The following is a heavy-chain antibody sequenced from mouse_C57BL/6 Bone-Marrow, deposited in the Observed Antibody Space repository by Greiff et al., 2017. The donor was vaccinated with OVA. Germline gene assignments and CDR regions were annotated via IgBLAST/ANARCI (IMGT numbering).Heavy chain of an antibody. V-gene: IGHV1-81*01. CDR1: GYSFTSYG. CDR3: AGAYYGSRGAD. CDR2: IYPRSGTT. D-gene: IGHD1-1*01. Sequence: QVQLQQSGAELVRPGASVKLSCKASGYSFTSYGISWVKQRTGQGLEWIGEIYPRSGTTYYNEKFKGKATLTADKSSSTAYMELRCLTSKVSAVYFCAGAYYGSRGADGSEGTLVTVSA. J-gene: IGHJ3*01.